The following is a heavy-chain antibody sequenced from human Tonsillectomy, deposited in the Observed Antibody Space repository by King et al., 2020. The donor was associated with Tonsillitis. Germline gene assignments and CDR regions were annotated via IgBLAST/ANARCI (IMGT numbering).Heavy chain of an antibody. V-gene: IGHV5-51*03. D-gene: IGHD3-22*01. Sequence: QLVQSGAEMRKPGESLKISCKGSGYSFTNYWIAWVRQMPGKGLEWMGIIYPGDSETRYNPSFQGQVTFSADKSISTAYLQWSSPKTSDTAMYYCARRYYFDSSGYYPPYHFDYWGQGTLVTVSS. J-gene: IGHJ4*02. CDR3: ARRYYFDSSGYYPPYHFDY. CDR2: IYPGDSET. CDR1: GYSFTNYW.